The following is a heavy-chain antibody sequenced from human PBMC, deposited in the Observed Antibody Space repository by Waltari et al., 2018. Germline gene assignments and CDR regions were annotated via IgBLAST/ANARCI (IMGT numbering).Heavy chain of an antibody. Sequence: EVQLVESGGGLVQPGGSLRLSCAASGFTFSSYWMSWVRQAPGKGLEWVANIKQDVSEKYYVDSVKGRFTISRDNAKNSLYLQMNSLRAEDTAVYYCARDRRGLWWAQSVWGQGTLVTVSS. J-gene: IGHJ4*02. V-gene: IGHV3-7*01. CDR2: IKQDVSEK. D-gene: IGHD2-21*01. CDR1: GFTFSSYW. CDR3: ARDRRGLWWAQSV.